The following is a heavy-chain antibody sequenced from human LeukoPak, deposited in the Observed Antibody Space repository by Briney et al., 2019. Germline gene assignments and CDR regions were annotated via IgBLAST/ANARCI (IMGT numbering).Heavy chain of an antibody. Sequence: GGSLSLSCAASGFTFSDYYMNWIRQAPWKGLEWVSYISSSGSSIYYADSVKGRFTSSRDNAKNSLYLQMNSLRAEDTALYYCAKDISFSSGSVTGPFDYWGQGTLVTVSS. D-gene: IGHD6-19*01. J-gene: IGHJ4*02. CDR1: GFTFSDYY. CDR3: AKDISFSSGSVTGPFDY. V-gene: IGHV3-11*01. CDR2: ISSSGSSI.